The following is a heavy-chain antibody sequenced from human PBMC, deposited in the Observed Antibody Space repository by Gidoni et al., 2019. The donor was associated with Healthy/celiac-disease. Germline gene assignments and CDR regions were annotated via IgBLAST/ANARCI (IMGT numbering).Heavy chain of an antibody. V-gene: IGHV3-23*01. CDR3: AKDPESYGSEFDY. D-gene: IGHD3-10*01. CDR2: MSGRGGSA. J-gene: IGHJ4*02. Sequence: EVQLLESGGGLVQPGGSLRLSFAASGFLFSSYAISWVRQAPGKGLGWVSAMSGRGGSAYYADSVKGGFTISRDNAKNTLYLQMNSLRAEDTAVYYCAKDPESYGSEFDYWGQGTLVTVSS. CDR1: GFLFSSYA.